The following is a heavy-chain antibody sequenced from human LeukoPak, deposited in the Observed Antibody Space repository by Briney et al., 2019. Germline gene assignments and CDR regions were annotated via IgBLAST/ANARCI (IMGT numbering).Heavy chain of an antibody. Sequence: GGSLRLSCAASGFTFSNYAMSWVRQAPGKGLEWVSAISGSGGSTNSADSVKGRFTGSRDNSKNTLYLQMHSLRVEDTAVYYCAQGRHGYRYFAFGGQGPLILVS. D-gene: IGHD5-18*01. J-gene: IGHJ4*02. CDR3: AQGRHGYRYFAF. CDR1: GFTFSNYA. V-gene: IGHV3-23*01. CDR2: ISGSGGST.